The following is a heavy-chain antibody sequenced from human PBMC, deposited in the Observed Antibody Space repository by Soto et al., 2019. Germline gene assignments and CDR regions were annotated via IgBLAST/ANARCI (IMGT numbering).Heavy chain of an antibody. J-gene: IGHJ4*02. CDR3: EKDDNYSDSLSGFDY. CDR1: GFSFRNHA. D-gene: IGHD6-25*01. CDR2: IFGNGDGT. V-gene: IGHV3-23*01. Sequence: GGSLRLSCVATGFSFRNHAMNWVRQAPGKGLEWVSGIFGNGDGTYYADSVKGRFTISRDNSNNTLYLQMKSLRAEDTAVYYCEKDDNYSDSLSGFDYWGQGTQVTVYS.